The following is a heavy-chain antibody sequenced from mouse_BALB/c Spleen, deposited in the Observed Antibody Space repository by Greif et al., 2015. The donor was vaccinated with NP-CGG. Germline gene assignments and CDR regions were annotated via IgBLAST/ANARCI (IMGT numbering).Heavy chain of an antibody. CDR3: SISIYYDVCFFAY. CDR1: GFTFSSFG. V-gene: IGHV5-17*02. Sequence: EVKLVESGGGLVQPGGSRKLSCAASGFTFSSFGMHWVRQAPEKGLEWVAYISSGSSTIYYADTVKGRFTISRDNPKNTLFLQITIPSSEDTTMYYCSISIYYDVCFFAYWVQWTLVTVSA. CDR2: ISSGSSTI. D-gene: IGHD2-4*01. J-gene: IGHJ3*01.